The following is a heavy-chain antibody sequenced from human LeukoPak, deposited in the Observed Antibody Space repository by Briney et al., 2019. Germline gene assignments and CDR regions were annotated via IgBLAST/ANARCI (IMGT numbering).Heavy chain of an antibody. CDR3: ARDRVIFGGRYYYYGMDV. V-gene: IGHV4-59*01. CDR2: IYYSGST. Sequence: SETLSLTCTVSGGSISSYYWSWIRQPPGKGLEWIGYIYYSGSTNYNPSLKSRVTISVDTSKNQFSLKLSSVTAADTAVYYCARDRVIFGGRYYYYGMDVWGQGTTVTVSS. D-gene: IGHD3-3*01. J-gene: IGHJ6*02. CDR1: GGSISSYY.